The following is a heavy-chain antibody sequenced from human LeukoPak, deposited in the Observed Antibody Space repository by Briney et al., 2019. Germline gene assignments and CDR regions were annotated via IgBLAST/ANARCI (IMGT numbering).Heavy chain of an antibody. Sequence: SETLSLTCTVSGGSISSYYWSWIRQPAGKGLEWIGRIYTSGSTNYNPSLKTRVTMSVDTSKNQFSLKLSSVTAADTAVYYCARYYGSGSHDAFDIWGQGTMATVSS. V-gene: IGHV4-4*07. CDR1: GGSISSYY. J-gene: IGHJ3*02. CDR3: ARYYGSGSHDAFDI. CDR2: IYTSGST. D-gene: IGHD3-10*01.